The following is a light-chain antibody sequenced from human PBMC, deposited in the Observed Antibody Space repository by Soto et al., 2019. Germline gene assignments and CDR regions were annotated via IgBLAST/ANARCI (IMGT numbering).Light chain of an antibody. CDR1: QSISRY. Sequence: DIQMTQSPSSLSASVGDRVTITCRASQSISRYLNWYQQKPGKAPKLLIFAASNLQSGVPSRFSGSGSGTDFTLTISSLQPEDFATYYCQQSYSTPPWTFGQGTKVEIK. CDR2: AAS. V-gene: IGKV1-39*01. J-gene: IGKJ1*01. CDR3: QQSYSTPPWT.